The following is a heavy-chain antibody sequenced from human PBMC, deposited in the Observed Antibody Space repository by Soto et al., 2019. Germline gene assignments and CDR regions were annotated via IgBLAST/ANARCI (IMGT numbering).Heavy chain of an antibody. D-gene: IGHD5-18*01. J-gene: IGHJ4*02. CDR1: GFTFSSYA. V-gene: IGHV3-23*01. CDR2: ISGSGGST. CDR3: AKDNAWIQLWSSFDY. Sequence: EVQLLESGGGLVQPGGSLRLSCAASGFTFSSYAMRWVRQAPGKGLEWVSAISGSGGSTYYADSVKGRFTISRDNSKNTLYLQMNSLRAEDTAVYYCAKDNAWIQLWSSFDYWGQGTLVTVSS.